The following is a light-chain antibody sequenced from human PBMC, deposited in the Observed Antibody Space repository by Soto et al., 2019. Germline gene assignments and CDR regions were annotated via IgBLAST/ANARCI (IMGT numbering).Light chain of an antibody. CDR2: SNN. J-gene: IGLJ1*01. V-gene: IGLV1-44*01. CDR1: SSNIGSNS. CDR3: AAWDDSLNGPV. Sequence: QSVLTQPPSASGTPGQRVSISCSGSSSNIGSNSVNWYQQIPATAPKLLIYSNNQRPSGVPDRISGSKSGNSASLAISGLQSEDEADYYCAAWDDSLNGPVFGTGTKVTVL.